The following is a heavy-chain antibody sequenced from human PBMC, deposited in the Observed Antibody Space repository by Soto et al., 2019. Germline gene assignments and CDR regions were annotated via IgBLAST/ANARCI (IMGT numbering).Heavy chain of an antibody. D-gene: IGHD6-6*01. CDR3: ALEYSSSLGY. CDR1: GFTFSSYG. V-gene: IGHV3-30*03. CDR2: ISYDGSNK. Sequence: VQLLESGGGLVQPGRSLRLSCAASGFTFSSYGMHWVRQAPGKGLEWVAVISYDGSNKYYADSVKGRFTISRDNSKNTLYLQMNSLRAEDTAVYYCALEYSSSLGYWGQGTLVTVSS. J-gene: IGHJ4*02.